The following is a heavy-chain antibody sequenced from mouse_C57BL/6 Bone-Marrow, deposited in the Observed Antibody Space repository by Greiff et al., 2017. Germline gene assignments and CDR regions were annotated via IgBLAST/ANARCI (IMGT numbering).Heavy chain of an antibody. Sequence: EVQLVESGGGLVQPGGSLKLSCAASGFTFSDYGMAWVRQAPRKGPEWVAFISNLAYSIYYADTVTGRFTISRENAKNTLYLEMSSLRSEDAAMYYCARGIWYFDVWGTGTTVTVSS. J-gene: IGHJ1*03. CDR2: ISNLAYSI. CDR1: GFTFSDYG. V-gene: IGHV5-15*01. CDR3: ARGIWYFDV.